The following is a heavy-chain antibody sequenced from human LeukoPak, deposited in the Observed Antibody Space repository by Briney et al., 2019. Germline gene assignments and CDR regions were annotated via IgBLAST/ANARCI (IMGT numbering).Heavy chain of an antibody. J-gene: IGHJ4*02. CDR1: GGSFSGNY. CDR2: SSPSGDIT. D-gene: IGHD2-21*01. CDR3: ARVPDFIARPCDS. V-gene: IGHV4-34*01. Sequence: PSETLSLTCAVYGGSFSGNYWTLIRQTPGRGLEWIGESSPSGDITGYNPSLKGRATISVDSSKKQSSLRLTSVTAADTGVYYCARVPDFIARPCDSWGPGTLVTVSS.